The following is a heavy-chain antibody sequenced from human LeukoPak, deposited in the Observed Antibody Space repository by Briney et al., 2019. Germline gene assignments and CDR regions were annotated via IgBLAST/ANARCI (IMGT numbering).Heavy chain of an antibody. CDR2: IYSSGST. D-gene: IGHD2-2*01. Sequence: SETLSLTCAVSGGAISSYHWSWIRQPAGKGLEWIGSIYSSGSTSYNPSLKSRVTISVDTSKNQFSLKLSSVTAADTAVYYCARGGAGYCSSATCRPFYFDYLGQGTLVTVSS. V-gene: IGHV4-4*07. J-gene: IGHJ4*02. CDR3: ARGGAGYCSSATCRPFYFDY. CDR1: GGAISSYH.